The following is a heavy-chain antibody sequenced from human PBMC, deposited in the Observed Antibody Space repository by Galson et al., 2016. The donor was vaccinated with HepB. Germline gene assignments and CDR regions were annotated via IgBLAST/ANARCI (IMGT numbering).Heavy chain of an antibody. CDR2: TFYRSNWQN. D-gene: IGHD3-3*01. J-gene: IGHJ4*02. Sequence: CAISGDSVSSNSAGWNWIRQSPSRGLEWLGRTFYRSNWQNDYAESVKSRITINPNTHKNQFTLQLNSVTPEDTAVYYCARSYLLGRGFGWWGQGTLVTVSS. CDR1: GDSVSSNSAG. V-gene: IGHV6-1*01. CDR3: ARSYLLGRGFGW.